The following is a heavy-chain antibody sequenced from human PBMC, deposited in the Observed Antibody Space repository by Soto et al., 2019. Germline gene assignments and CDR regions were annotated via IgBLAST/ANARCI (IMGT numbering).Heavy chain of an antibody. CDR3: RFRGGYGFYYYYGMDV. CDR2: IKSKTDGGTT. V-gene: IGHV3-15*07. Sequence: GGSLRLSCAASGFTFSNAWMNWVRQAPGKGLEWVGRIKSKTDGGTTDYAAPVKGRFTISRDDSKNTLYLQMNSLKTEDTAVYYCRFRGGYGFYYYYGMDVWGQGTTVTVSS. J-gene: IGHJ6*02. D-gene: IGHD5-12*01. CDR1: GFTFSNAW.